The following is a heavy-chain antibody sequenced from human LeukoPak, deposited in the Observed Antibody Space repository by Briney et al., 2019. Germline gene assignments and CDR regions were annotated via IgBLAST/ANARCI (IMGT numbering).Heavy chain of an antibody. J-gene: IGHJ6*03. CDR3: ARDYYGSGAFYYYYYMDV. CDR1: GYTLTELS. V-gene: IGHV1-24*01. CDR2: FDPEDGET. Sequence: ASVKVSCKVSGYTLTELSMHWVRQAPGKGLEWMGGFDPEDGETIYAQKFQGRVTITRNTSISTAYMELSSLRSEDTAVYYCARDYYGSGAFYYYYYMDVWGKGTTVTVSS. D-gene: IGHD3-10*01.